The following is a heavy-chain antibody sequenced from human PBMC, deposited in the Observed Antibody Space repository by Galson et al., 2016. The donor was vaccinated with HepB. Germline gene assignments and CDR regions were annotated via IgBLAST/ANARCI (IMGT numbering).Heavy chain of an antibody. V-gene: IGHV1-46*01. J-gene: IGHJ5*01. Sequence: SVKVSCKASGYTFTSHYIHWVRQAPGQGLEWMGIINPSDGKISYAQKFLDRFTMTRDTSASTVYMELRSVRSEDTALYYCARNSYSGSANWFDSWGQGTPVTVSS. D-gene: IGHD1-26*01. CDR1: GYTFTSHY. CDR2: INPSDGKI. CDR3: ARNSYSGSANWFDS.